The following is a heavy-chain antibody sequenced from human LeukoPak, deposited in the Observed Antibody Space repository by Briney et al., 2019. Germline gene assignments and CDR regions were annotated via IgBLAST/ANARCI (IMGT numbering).Heavy chain of an antibody. V-gene: IGHV3-23*01. J-gene: IGHJ4*02. CDR3: AKDATPGNAIWDYFGK. CDR2: IGSTDI. CDR1: GFTFNICA. D-gene: IGHD1-1*01. Sequence: GGSLRLTCAASGFTFNICAMSWLRQAPGKGLEWVSSIGSTDIYYADSMKGRFTVSRDNSKNTLYLQLNNLRAEDSAVYYCAKDATPGNAIWDYFGKWGQGTLVTVSS.